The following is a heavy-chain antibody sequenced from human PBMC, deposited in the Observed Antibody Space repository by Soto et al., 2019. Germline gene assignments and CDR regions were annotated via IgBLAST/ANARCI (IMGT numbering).Heavy chain of an antibody. D-gene: IGHD6-13*01. V-gene: IGHV1-46*01. CDR3: ARDHSYIAAAGKEERGNAFDI. Sequence: QVQLVQSGAEVKKPGASVKVSCKASGYTFTSYYMHWVRQAPGQGLEWMRIINPSGGSTSYAQKFQGRVTMTRDTSTSTVYMELSSLRSEDTAVYYCARDHSYIAAAGKEERGNAFDIWGQGTMVTVSS. J-gene: IGHJ3*02. CDR1: GYTFTSYY. CDR2: INPSGGST.